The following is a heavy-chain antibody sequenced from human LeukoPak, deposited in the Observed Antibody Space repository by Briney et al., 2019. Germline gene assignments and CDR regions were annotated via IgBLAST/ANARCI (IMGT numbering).Heavy chain of an antibody. Sequence: SETLSLTCAVYGGSSSGYYWSWIRQPPGKGLEWIGYIYYSGSTYYNPSLKSRVTISVDTSKNQFSLKLSSVTAADTAVYYCARGLVVPAARIAAAGTGALVWFDPWGQGTLVTVSS. CDR1: GGSSSGYY. CDR2: IYYSGST. V-gene: IGHV4-34*09. D-gene: IGHD6-13*01. J-gene: IGHJ5*02. CDR3: ARGLVVPAARIAAAGTGALVWFDP.